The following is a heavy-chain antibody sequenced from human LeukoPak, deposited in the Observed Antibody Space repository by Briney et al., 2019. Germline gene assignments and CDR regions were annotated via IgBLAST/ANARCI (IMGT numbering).Heavy chain of an antibody. D-gene: IGHD3-10*01. CDR1: GFIISSNY. J-gene: IGHJ3*02. Sequence: GGSLTLSCAASGFIISSNYMSWVRQAPGKGLEWVSAIYSGGRTYYADSVKGRFTISRDNSRNTLYLQMISLRAEDTAVYYCARGLGRELDGAFDIWGQGTMVTVSS. V-gene: IGHV3-53*01. CDR2: IYSGGRT. CDR3: ARGLGRELDGAFDI.